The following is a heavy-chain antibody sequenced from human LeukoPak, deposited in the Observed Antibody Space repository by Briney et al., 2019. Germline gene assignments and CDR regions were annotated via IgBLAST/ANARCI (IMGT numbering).Heavy chain of an antibody. CDR3: ASTYSGYAFDY. V-gene: IGHV4-39*01. Sequence: PSETLSLTCTVSGGSISSSSYYWGWIRQPPGKGLEWIGSIYYSGSTYYNPYLKSRFTISVDTSKNQFSLKLSSVAAPETTVVYCASTYSGYAFDYWGQGTLVTVSS. J-gene: IGHJ4*02. CDR1: GGSISSSSYY. D-gene: IGHD5-12*01. CDR2: IYYSGST.